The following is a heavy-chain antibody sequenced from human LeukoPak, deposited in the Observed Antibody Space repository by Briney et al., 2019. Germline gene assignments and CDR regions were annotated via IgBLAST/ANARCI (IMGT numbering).Heavy chain of an antibody. Sequence: SETLSLTCTVSGGSISSSSYYWGWIRQPPGKGLEWIGSIYYSGSTYYNPSFKSRVTISVDTSKNQFSLKLSSVTAADTAVYYCARGYYDYVWGSYHDAFDIWGQGTMVTVSS. CDR2: IYYSGST. CDR3: ARGYYDYVWGSYHDAFDI. V-gene: IGHV4-39*07. D-gene: IGHD3-16*01. CDR1: GGSISSSSYY. J-gene: IGHJ3*02.